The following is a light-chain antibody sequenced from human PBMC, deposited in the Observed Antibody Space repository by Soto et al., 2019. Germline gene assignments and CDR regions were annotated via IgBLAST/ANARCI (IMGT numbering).Light chain of an antibody. Sequence: EIELTPSPGTPSLSPVERATPSGRASQSVSSSYLAWYQQKPGQAPRLLIYGASSRATGIPDRFSGSGSGTEFTLTISSLQSEDFAVYYCQQYNNWPPITFGQGTRLEIK. V-gene: IGKV3-20*01. J-gene: IGKJ5*01. CDR3: QQYNNWPPIT. CDR2: GAS. CDR1: QSVSSSY.